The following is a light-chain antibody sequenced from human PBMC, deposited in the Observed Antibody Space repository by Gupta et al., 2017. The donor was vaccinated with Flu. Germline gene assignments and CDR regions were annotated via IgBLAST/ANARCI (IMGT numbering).Light chain of an antibody. J-gene: IGKJ5*01. CDR1: QRLGSY. CDR2: AAS. V-gene: IGKV1-39*01. Sequence: DIQMTQSPSSLSASVGDRVTITCRASQRLGSYLNWYQQKPGKAPKLLIYAASSLQSGVPSRFSGSGSGTDFTLTISRLQPEDFATYYCQQSDSALLTFGQGTLLEIK. CDR3: QQSDSALLT.